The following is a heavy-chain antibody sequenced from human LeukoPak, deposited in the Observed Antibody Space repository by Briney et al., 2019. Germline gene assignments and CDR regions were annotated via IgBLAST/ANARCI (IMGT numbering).Heavy chain of an antibody. CDR3: ARDVDYGDNFDY. D-gene: IGHD4-17*01. CDR1: GFTFSNYG. J-gene: IGHJ4*02. Sequence: GGTLRLSCAASGFTFSNYGMSWVRQAPGKGLEWVSAISGSGGSTYYADSVKGRFTISRDNSKNTLYLQMNSLRAEDTAVYYCARDVDYGDNFDYWGQGTLVTVSS. CDR2: ISGSGGST. V-gene: IGHV3-23*01.